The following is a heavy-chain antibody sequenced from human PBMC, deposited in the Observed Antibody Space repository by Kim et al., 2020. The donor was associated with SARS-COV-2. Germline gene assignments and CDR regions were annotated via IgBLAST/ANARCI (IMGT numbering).Heavy chain of an antibody. Sequence: SETLSLTCTVSGGSISSGSYYWSWIRQPAGKGLEWIGRIYTSGSTNYNPSLKSRVTISVDTSKNQFSLKLSSVTAADTAVYYCARGSVAGTQWFDPWGQGTLVTVSS. D-gene: IGHD6-19*01. J-gene: IGHJ5*02. CDR1: GGSISSGSYY. CDR3: ARGSVAGTQWFDP. V-gene: IGHV4-61*02. CDR2: IYTSGST.